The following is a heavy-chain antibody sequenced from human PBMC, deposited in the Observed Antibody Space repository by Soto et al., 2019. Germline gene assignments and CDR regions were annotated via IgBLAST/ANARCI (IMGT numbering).Heavy chain of an antibody. J-gene: IGHJ6*03. CDR3: AKDGIVATISYYYYMDV. CDR2: ITYDGSNK. CDR1: GFTFSSYW. Sequence: GGSLRLSCAASGFTFSSYWMHWVRQAPGKGLEWVSVITYDGSNKYYADSVKGRFTISRDNSKNTLYLQMNSLRAEDTAVYYCAKDGIVATISYYYYMDVWGKGTTVTVSS. V-gene: IGHV3-30*18. D-gene: IGHD5-12*01.